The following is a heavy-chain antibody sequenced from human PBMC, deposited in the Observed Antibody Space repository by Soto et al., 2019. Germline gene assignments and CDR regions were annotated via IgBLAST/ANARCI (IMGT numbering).Heavy chain of an antibody. D-gene: IGHD3-22*01. CDR3: ARVPNYYDSSGPN. CDR1: GGTFSSYA. CDR2: IIPIFGTA. J-gene: IGHJ4*02. V-gene: IGHV1-69*13. Sequence: SVKVSCKASGGTFSSYAISWVRQAPGQGLEWMGGIIPIFGTANYAQKFQGRVTITADESTSTAYMELNSLRSEDTAVYYCARVPNYYDSSGPNWGQGTLVTVSS.